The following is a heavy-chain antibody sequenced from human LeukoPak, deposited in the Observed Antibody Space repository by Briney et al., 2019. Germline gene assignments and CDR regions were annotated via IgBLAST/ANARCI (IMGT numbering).Heavy chain of an antibody. V-gene: IGHV3-48*02. D-gene: IGHD3-9*01. CDR3: ATDQRYAFDY. J-gene: IGHJ4*02. CDR2: IRTTAEGAKYA. CDR1: GFSFTVYP. Sequence: GGSLRLSCATSGFSFTVYPMNWVRQAPGKGLEWISNIRTTAEGAKYAYYADSVKGRVTISRDDGKNTLYLHMNSLRDDDTAVYYCATDQRYAFDYWGQGILVTVSS.